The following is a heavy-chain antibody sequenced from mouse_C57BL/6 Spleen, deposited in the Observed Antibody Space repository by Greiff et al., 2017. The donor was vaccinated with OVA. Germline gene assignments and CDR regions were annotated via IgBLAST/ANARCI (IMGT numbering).Heavy chain of an antibody. CDR3: ARNGNYVGYYAMDY. CDR2: INPNYGTS. D-gene: IGHD2-1*01. CDR1: GYSFTDYN. Sequence: EVQLQQSGPELVKPGASVKISCKASGYSFTDYNMNWVKQSNGKSLEWIGVINPNYGTSSYNQKFKGKATLTVDQSSSTAYMQLNSLTSEDSAVYYCARNGNYVGYYAMDYWGQGTSVTVSS. J-gene: IGHJ4*01. V-gene: IGHV1-39*01.